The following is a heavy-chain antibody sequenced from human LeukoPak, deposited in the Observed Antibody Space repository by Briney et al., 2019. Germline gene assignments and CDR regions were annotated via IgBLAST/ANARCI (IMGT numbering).Heavy chain of an antibody. CDR3: ARVGANYYDSSGYPYYFDY. J-gene: IGHJ4*02. CDR2: IYYSGST. V-gene: IGHV4-59*01. D-gene: IGHD3-22*01. Sequence: SETLSLTCTVSGGSISSYYWSWIRQPPGKGLDWIGYIYYSGSTNYNPSLKSRVTISVDTSKNQFSLKLSSVTAADTAVYYCARVGANYYDSSGYPYYFDYWGQGTLVTVSS. CDR1: GGSISSYY.